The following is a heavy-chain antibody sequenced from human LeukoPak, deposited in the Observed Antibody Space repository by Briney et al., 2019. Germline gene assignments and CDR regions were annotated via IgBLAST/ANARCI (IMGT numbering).Heavy chain of an antibody. J-gene: IGHJ4*02. V-gene: IGHV3-53*01. D-gene: IGHD1-14*01. CDR2: IYSDGST. CDR3: ARDFPLYN. Sequence: GGSLRLSCAASGFIVSSNYMSWVRQAPGKGLEWVSVIYSDGSTYYADSVKGRFTISRDTSRNTVYLQMNSLRVEDTAVYYCARDFPLYNWGQGTLVTVSS. CDR1: GFIVSSNY.